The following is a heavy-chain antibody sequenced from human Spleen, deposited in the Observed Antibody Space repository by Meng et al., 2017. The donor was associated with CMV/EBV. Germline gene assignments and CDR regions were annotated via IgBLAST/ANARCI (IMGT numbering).Heavy chain of an antibody. CDR2: IYTSGST. V-gene: IGHV4-4*07. CDR1: GVSISSYY. J-gene: IGHJ4*02. Sequence: LHARCTALVERQDRPHVTCNGSGVSISSYYRHWIRQPAGKGLGWIVRIYTSGSTNHNPSLKSRVTMSVDTSKNQFSLKLSSVTAADTAVYYCARAYYYDSSGYMDYWGQGTLVTVSS. CDR3: ARAYYYDSSGYMDY. D-gene: IGHD3-22*01.